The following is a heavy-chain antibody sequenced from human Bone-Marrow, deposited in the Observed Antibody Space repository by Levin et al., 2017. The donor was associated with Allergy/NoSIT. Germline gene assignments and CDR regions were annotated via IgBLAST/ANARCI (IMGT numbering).Heavy chain of an antibody. CDR3: ARLQRVYGAPSYFDY. J-gene: IGHJ4*02. CDR2: VYYSGSV. D-gene: IGHD4-17*01. CDR1: GGSISSNSYY. Sequence: PGGSLRLSCTVSGGSISSNSYYWGWIRQPPGMGLEWIGRVYYSGSVSYNPSLEGRVTISVDTSTNQFSLKLSSVTAADTAVYYCARLQRVYGAPSYFDYWGQGTLVTVSS. V-gene: IGHV4-39*01.